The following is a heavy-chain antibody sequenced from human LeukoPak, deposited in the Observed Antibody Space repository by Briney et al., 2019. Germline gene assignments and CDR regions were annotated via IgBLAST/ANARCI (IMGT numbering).Heavy chain of an antibody. Sequence: PSETLSLTCTVSGGSISGYYWSWVRQPPGKGLEWIGYLYSSGSTNYNPSLKSRVTISLDTSENQFSLKLSSVTAADTAVHYCARHYYDRSDSYSFDYWGQGALVTVSS. CDR1: GGSISGYY. D-gene: IGHD3-22*01. J-gene: IGHJ4*02. CDR2: LYSSGST. CDR3: ARHYYDRSDSYSFDY. V-gene: IGHV4-59*08.